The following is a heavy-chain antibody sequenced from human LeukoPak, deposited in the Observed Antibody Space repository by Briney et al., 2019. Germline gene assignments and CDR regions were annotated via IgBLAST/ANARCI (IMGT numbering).Heavy chain of an antibody. CDR2: IYSGGST. J-gene: IGHJ4*02. CDR3: ARVFAGGIYYFDY. D-gene: IGHD1-1*01. Sequence: GGSLRLSCAASGFTVSSNYMSWVRQAPGKGLEWVSVIYSGGSTYYADSVKRRFTNSRDNSKNTLYLQMNSLRAEDAAVYYCARVFAGGIYYFDYWGQGSLVTVSS. CDR1: GFTVSSNY. V-gene: IGHV3-66*01.